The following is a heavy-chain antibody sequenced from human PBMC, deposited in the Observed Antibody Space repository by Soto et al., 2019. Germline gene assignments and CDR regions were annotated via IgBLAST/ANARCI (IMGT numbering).Heavy chain of an antibody. V-gene: IGHV4-39*01. Sequence: QLQLQESGPGLVKPSETLSLTCTVSGGSISSSSYYWGWIRQPPGKGLEWIGSIYYSGSTYYNPYLKSRVTISVDTSNNQFSLKLSSVTAADTAVYYCARRLYYDSSGFEGGGMDVWGQGTTVTVSS. CDR2: IYYSGST. CDR3: ARRLYYDSSGFEGGGMDV. CDR1: GGSISSSSYY. J-gene: IGHJ6*02. D-gene: IGHD3-22*01.